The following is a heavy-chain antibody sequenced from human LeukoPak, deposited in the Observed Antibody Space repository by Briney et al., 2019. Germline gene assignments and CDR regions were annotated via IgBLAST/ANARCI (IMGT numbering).Heavy chain of an antibody. V-gene: IGHV3-74*01. Sequence: GESLRLSCAASGFTFSSNWMHWVRQAPGKGLVWVSRLSSDGMTITYADFVKGRFTISRDNAKNMLFLQMDSLRAEDTAVYFCARGGTAMTTLDYMDVWGKGTTVTVSS. D-gene: IGHD4-11*01. CDR1: GFTFSSNW. CDR3: ARGGTAMTTLDYMDV. CDR2: LSSDGMTI. J-gene: IGHJ6*03.